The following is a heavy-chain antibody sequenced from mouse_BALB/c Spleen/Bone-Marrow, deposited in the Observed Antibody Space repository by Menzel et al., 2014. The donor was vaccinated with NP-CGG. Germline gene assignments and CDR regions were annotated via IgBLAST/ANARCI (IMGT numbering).Heavy chain of an antibody. Sequence: VQLQQSGAELVKPGASVKLSCTASGLNIKDTYIHWVKQRPEQGLEWIGRIDPANDNTKYDPKFQGKATITADTSSSTAYLQLSSLTSEDTAVYYCASYVYGYYFDYWGQGTTLPVSS. CDR3: ASYVYGYYFDY. CDR1: GLNIKDTY. J-gene: IGHJ2*01. CDR2: IDPANDNT. D-gene: IGHD2-2*01. V-gene: IGHV14-3*02.